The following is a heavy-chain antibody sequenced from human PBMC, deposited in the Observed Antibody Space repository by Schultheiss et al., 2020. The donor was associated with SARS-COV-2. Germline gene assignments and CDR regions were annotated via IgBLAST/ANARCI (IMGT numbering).Heavy chain of an antibody. CDR2: IIPDTDDA. J-gene: IGHJ4*02. CDR3: AREQWHYSY. V-gene: IGHV1-2*02. CDR1: GYTFTTDH. Sequence: ASVKVSCKASGYTFTTDHVHWVRQAPGQGLEWMGRIIPDTDDAIYAQNFKGRVTMTRDTSISTANMELSGLRSDDTAIYYCAREQWHYSYWGQGSLVTVSS. D-gene: IGHD4-11*01.